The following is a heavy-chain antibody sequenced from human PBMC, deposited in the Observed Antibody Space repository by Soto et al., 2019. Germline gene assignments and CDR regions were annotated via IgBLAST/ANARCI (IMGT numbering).Heavy chain of an antibody. CDR3: AKGAPINFWSGSMTGGDGMDV. CDR1: GFTFSSYG. D-gene: IGHD3-3*01. CDR2: ISYDGSNK. V-gene: IGHV3-30*18. Sequence: QVQLVESGGGVVQPGRSLRLSCAASGFTFSSYGMHWVRQAPGKGLEWVAVISYDGSNKNYADSVKGRFTISRDNSKNTLYLQMNSLRAEDTAVYYCAKGAPINFWSGSMTGGDGMDVWGQGTTVTVSS. J-gene: IGHJ6*02.